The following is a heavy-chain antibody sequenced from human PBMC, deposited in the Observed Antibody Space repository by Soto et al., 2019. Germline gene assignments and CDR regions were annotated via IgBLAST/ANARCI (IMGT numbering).Heavy chain of an antibody. Sequence: QIEYWGAGLLKPSETLSLTCTVYGESFSRYYWSWIRQPPGKGLEWIGEINYSGSSNYSPSLQTRVTILVDPSNKQCSRKLTSVTAADTAVYYCVRGRRVGYCLGVSCHNWFDPWGQGTLVSVSS. CDR2: INYSGSS. V-gene: IGHV4-34*01. CDR1: GESFSRYY. J-gene: IGHJ5*02. D-gene: IGHD2-15*01. CDR3: VRGRRVGYCLGVSCHNWFDP.